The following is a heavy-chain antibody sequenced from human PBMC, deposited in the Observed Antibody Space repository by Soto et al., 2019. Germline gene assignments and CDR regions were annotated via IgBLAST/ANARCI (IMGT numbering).Heavy chain of an antibody. Sequence: GGSLRLSCAASGFTFSDYYMSWIRQAPGKGLEWLSYISSSGSTIYYADSVKGRFTISRDNAKNSLYLQMNSLRAEDTAVYYCAGRFCRCYSCYRELVCCTTPRVTDP. CDR3: AGRFCRCYSCYRELVCCTTPRVTDP. D-gene: IGHD2-2*01. J-gene: IGHJ5*02. V-gene: IGHV3-11*01. CDR1: GFTFSDYY. CDR2: ISSSGSTI.